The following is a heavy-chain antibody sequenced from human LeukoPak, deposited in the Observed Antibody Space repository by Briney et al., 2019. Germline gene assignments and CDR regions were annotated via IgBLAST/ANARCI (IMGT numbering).Heavy chain of an antibody. J-gene: IGHJ4*01. CDR2: IYTSGST. Sequence: PSETLSLTCTVSGGSISSSSYYWSWIRQPAGKGLEWIGRIYTSGSTNYNPSLKSRVTISVDTSKKQFSLKLSSVTAADTAVYYWAKAPMSIAARRGEFGYWGPGTLVNVPP. CDR1: GGSISSSSYY. CDR3: AKAPMSIAARRGEFGY. V-gene: IGHV4-61*02. D-gene: IGHD6-6*01.